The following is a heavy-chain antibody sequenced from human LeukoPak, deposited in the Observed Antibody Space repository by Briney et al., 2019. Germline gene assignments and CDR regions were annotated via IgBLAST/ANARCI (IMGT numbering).Heavy chain of an antibody. J-gene: IGHJ2*01. V-gene: IGHV4-4*07. CDR1: GGSISSYY. Sequence: SETLSLTCTVSGGSISSYYWSWLRQPAGKGLEWLGRMYTRGSTNYNPSLKSRVTMSVDTSKNQFSLKLSSVTAADTAVYYCARDRDGSGSYYTQYWYFDLWGRGTLVTVSS. CDR2: MYTRGST. D-gene: IGHD3-10*01. CDR3: ARDRDGSGSYYTQYWYFDL.